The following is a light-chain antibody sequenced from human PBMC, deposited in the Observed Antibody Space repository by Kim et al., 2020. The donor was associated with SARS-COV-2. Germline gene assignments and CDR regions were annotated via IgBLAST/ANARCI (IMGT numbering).Light chain of an antibody. CDR1: KIGGYS. J-gene: IGLJ1*01. CDR2: VDI. CDR3: QVWDSDGAQYV. V-gene: IGLV3-21*03. Sequence: SYELTQPPSMSVAPGKTATITCGGNKIGGYSVHWYQHKPGQAPLMVLYVDIDRHSWIRERFSGYNSGNTATLTISRVEAGDQAVYYCQVWDSDGAQYVFETGTKVTVL.